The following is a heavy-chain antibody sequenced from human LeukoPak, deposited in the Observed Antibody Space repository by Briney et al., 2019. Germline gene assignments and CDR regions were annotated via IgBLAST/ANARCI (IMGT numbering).Heavy chain of an antibody. V-gene: IGHV1-69*05. CDR3: ARGGGGQGTGFDY. D-gene: IGHD1/OR15-1a*01. CDR1: GGTFSIYA. Sequence: GASVKVSCKASGGTFSIYAISWVRQAPGQGLEWMGGIIPIFGTANYAQKFQGRVTITTDESTSTAYMELSSLRSEDTAVYYCARGGGGQGTGFDYWGQGTLVTVSS. CDR2: IIPIFGTA. J-gene: IGHJ4*02.